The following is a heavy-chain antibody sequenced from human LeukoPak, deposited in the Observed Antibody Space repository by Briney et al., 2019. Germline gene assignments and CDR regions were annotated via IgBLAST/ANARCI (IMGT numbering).Heavy chain of an antibody. CDR3: ARVGSSSWYYFDY. Sequence: SETLSLACAVSGGSISSGGYSWSWIRQPPGKGLEWIGYIYHSGSTYYNPSLKSRVTISVDRSKNQFSLKLSSVTAADTAVYYCARVGSSSWYYFDYWGQGTLVTVSS. J-gene: IGHJ4*02. D-gene: IGHD6-13*01. V-gene: IGHV4-30-2*01. CDR2: IYHSGST. CDR1: GGSISSGGYS.